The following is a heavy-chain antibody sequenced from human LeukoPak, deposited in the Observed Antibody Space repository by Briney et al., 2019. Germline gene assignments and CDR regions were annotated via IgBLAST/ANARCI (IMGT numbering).Heavy chain of an antibody. CDR2: IDQSGTT. D-gene: IGHD5-18*01. CDR3: ARSNVDTAMVHEKPYWYFDL. CDR1: GGSFSGYY. Sequence: SETLSLTCVVYGGSFSGYYWSWIRQPPGKGLEWIGEIDQSGTTNYNPSLKSRVSISVDTSKNQFSLKLSSVTAADTAVYYCARSNVDTAMVHEKPYWYFDLWGRGTLVTVSS. J-gene: IGHJ2*01. V-gene: IGHV4-34*01.